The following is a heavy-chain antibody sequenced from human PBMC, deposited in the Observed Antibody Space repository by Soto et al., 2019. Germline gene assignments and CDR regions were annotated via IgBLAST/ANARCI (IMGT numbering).Heavy chain of an antibody. J-gene: IGHJ4*02. CDR1: DGTIRSYY. V-gene: IGHV4-59*08. D-gene: IGHD4-17*01. CDR2: IYYSGST. Sequence: TLSLTCTVSDGTIRSYYGSWIRQPPGKGLEWIGYIYYSGSTNYNPSLKSRVTISVDTSKNQFSLKLSSVTAADTAVYYCARRYGGTIDYWGQGTLVNVSS. CDR3: ARRYGGTIDY.